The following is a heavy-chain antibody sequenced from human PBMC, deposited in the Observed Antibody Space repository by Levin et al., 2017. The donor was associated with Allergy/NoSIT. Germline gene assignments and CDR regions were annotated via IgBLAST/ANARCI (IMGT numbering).Heavy chain of an antibody. CDR2: VFPGDSET. J-gene: IGHJ4*02. Sequence: AASVKVSCQASGYNFVDYWIGWVRQLPGKGLEWMGMVFPGDSETRYSPSFQGHVTISVDKSRRTAYLEWSSLKPADTAMYYCARQYQMILFDYWGQGALVAVSP. CDR3: ARQYQMILFDY. D-gene: IGHD3-22*01. CDR1: GYNFVDYW. V-gene: IGHV5-51*01.